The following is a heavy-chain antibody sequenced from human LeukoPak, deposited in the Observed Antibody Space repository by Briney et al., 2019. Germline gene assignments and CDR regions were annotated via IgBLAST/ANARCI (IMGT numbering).Heavy chain of an antibody. CDR1: GFTFSSYA. Sequence: GGPLRLSCAASGFTFSSYAMSWVRQAPGKTLEWVSAIRGSGCSTSYADSVKGRFTISRDNSKNTLYLQMNSLRAEDTAVYYFAKRKIVVVSDAFDIWGQGTMVTVSS. CDR2: IRGSGCST. CDR3: AKRKIVVVSDAFDI. D-gene: IGHD3-22*01. J-gene: IGHJ3*02. V-gene: IGHV3-23*01.